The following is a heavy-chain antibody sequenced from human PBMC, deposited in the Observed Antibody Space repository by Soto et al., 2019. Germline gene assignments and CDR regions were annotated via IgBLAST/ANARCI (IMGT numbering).Heavy chain of an antibody. D-gene: IGHD4-17*01. J-gene: IGHJ4*02. Sequence: QVQLVESGGGVVQPGRSLRLSCAASGFTFSSYGMHWVRQAPGKGLEWVAVISYDGSNKYYADSVKGRFTISRDNSKNTLYLQMNSLRAEDTGVYYCAKSYGDYGSDYWGQGTLVTVSS. CDR1: GFTFSSYG. CDR3: AKSYGDYGSDY. V-gene: IGHV3-30*18. CDR2: ISYDGSNK.